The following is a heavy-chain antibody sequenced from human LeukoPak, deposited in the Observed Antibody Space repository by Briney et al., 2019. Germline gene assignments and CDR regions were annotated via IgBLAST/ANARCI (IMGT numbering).Heavy chain of an antibody. J-gene: IGHJ3*01. D-gene: IGHD5-24*01. V-gene: IGHV3-23*01. CDR2: ISGAGPST. Sequence: GRSLRLSCAASGFSFRRYAMNWVRQAPGRVPEWVAVISGAGPSTVYTDSVKGRFTISRDNSKNTLFLQLDSLRVEDTAIYYCAKEEMPHAFDLWGQGTMVTVSS. CDR3: AKEEMPHAFDL. CDR1: GFSFRRYA.